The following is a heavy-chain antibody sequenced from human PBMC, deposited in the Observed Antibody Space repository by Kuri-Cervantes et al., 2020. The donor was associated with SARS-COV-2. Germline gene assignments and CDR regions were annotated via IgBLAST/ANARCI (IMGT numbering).Heavy chain of an antibody. CDR2: INPNGGGT. V-gene: IGHV1-2*04. Sequence: ASVKVSCKASGYTFSDYYMYWVRQAPGQGLEWMGWINPNGGGTNYAQNFQGWVTMTRDTSISTAYMELSRLRSDDTAVYYCARGMVRGIIQYYYYAMDVWGQGTTVTVSS. J-gene: IGHJ6*02. CDR3: ARGMVRGIIQYYYYAMDV. CDR1: GYTFSDYY. D-gene: IGHD3-10*01.